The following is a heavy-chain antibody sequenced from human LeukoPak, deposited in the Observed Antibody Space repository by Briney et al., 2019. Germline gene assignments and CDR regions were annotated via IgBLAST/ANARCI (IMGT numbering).Heavy chain of an antibody. J-gene: IGHJ4*02. CDR3: AKCGFGELFEDY. D-gene: IGHD3-10*01. Sequence: GGSLRLSCAVSGFAFGSEAMSWVRQSPARGLEWVASISPGGGTTYYADYVKGRFTISRDNSNNTLYVHMNSLRAEDTAVYYCAKCGFGELFEDYWGQGTLVTVSS. V-gene: IGHV3-23*01. CDR2: ISPGGGTT. CDR1: GFAFGSEA.